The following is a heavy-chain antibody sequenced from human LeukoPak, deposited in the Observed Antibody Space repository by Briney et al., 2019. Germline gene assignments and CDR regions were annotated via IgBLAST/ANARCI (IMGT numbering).Heavy chain of an antibody. CDR3: ARERTYSSAWSPLDYFDY. CDR1: GGSINSSSYY. J-gene: IGHJ4*02. CDR2: IFYSGNT. V-gene: IGHV4-39*02. Sequence: SETLSLTCTVSGGSINSSSYYWGWIRQPPGKGLEWIGSIFYSGNTYDNPSLKSRVTISVDTSKNQFSLKLNSVTAADTAVYYSARERTYSSAWSPLDYFDYWGQGTLVTVSS. D-gene: IGHD6-19*01.